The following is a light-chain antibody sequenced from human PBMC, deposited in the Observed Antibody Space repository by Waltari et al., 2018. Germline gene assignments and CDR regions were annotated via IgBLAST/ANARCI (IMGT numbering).Light chain of an antibody. CDR1: QSVLYSSNNQHH. Sequence: DIVMTQSPDSLAVSLGERATINCKSSQSVLYSSNNQHHLAWYQQKPGQPPKLLIYWASTRDSGVPDRFSGSGSETDFTLTISSLQAEDVAVYYCQQYYSKPLTFGGGTKVEIK. CDR3: QQYYSKPLT. V-gene: IGKV4-1*01. J-gene: IGKJ4*01. CDR2: WAS.